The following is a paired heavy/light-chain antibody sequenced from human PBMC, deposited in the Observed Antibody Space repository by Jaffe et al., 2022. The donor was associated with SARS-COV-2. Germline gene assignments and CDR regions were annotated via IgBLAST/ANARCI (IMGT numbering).Light chain of an antibody. V-gene: IGLV2-8*01. CDR3: SSYAGSNEWV. Sequence: QSALTQPPSASGSPGQSVTISCTGTSSDVGGYNYVSWYQQHPGKAPKLMIYEVSERPSGVPDRFSGSKSGNTASLTVSGLQAEDEADYYCSSYAGSNEWVFGGGTKLTVL. CDR2: EVS. J-gene: IGLJ3*02. CDR1: SSDVGGYNY.
Heavy chain of an antibody. Sequence: QVQLVQSGAEVKKPGASVKVSCKASGYTLTGYYMHWVRQAPGQGLEWMGRINPNSGGTNYAQTFQGRVTMTRDTSISTAYMELTRLSSDDTAVYYCARDGNSGRNMDVWGQGTTVTVSS. J-gene: IGHJ6*02. CDR1: GYTLTGYY. D-gene: IGHD1-26*01. CDR2: INPNSGGT. V-gene: IGHV1-2*06. CDR3: ARDGNSGRNMDV.